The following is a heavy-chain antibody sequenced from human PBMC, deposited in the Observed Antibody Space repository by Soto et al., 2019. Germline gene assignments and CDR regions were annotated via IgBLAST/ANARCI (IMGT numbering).Heavy chain of an antibody. V-gene: IGHV1-69*01. Sequence: QVQLVQSGAEVKKPGSSVKVSCKASGGTFSSYSINWVRQAPGQGLEWMGEIIPIFGTANYAQKLQGRVTMTADESTSTAYMELSSLRSEDTDVYYCARDGGRHSGGIDYWGQGTLVTVSS. J-gene: IGHJ4*02. CDR2: IIPIFGTA. CDR3: ARDGGRHSGGIDY. D-gene: IGHD1-26*01. CDR1: GGTFSSYS.